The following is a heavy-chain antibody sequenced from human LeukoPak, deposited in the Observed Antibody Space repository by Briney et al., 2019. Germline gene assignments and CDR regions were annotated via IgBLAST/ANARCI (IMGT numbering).Heavy chain of an antibody. Sequence: GGSLRLSCAASGFTFSSYSMNWVRQAPGKGLEWVSSISSSSSYIYYADSVKGRFTISRDNAKNSLYLQMNSLRAEDTAVYYCARDGIAAAGTMYKLYGFDPWGQGTLVTVSS. D-gene: IGHD6-13*01. J-gene: IGHJ5*02. CDR3: ARDGIAAAGTMYKLYGFDP. V-gene: IGHV3-21*01. CDR2: ISSSSSYI. CDR1: GFTFSSYS.